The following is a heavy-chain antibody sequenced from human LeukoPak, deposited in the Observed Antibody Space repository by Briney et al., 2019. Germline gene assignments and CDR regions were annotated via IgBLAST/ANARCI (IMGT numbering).Heavy chain of an antibody. V-gene: IGHV4-39*07. D-gene: IGHD3-10*01. Sequence: SETLSLTCSVSGDSITGYYWGWIRQPPGKGLEWNGNIYYTGNTYYNSSLKNRVTISLDTSKNQFSLKVISMTAADTAAYYCTKSDGYGLIRICGRGTMVTVSS. CDR3: TKSDGYGLIRI. CDR1: GDSITGYY. CDR2: IYYTGNT. J-gene: IGHJ3*02.